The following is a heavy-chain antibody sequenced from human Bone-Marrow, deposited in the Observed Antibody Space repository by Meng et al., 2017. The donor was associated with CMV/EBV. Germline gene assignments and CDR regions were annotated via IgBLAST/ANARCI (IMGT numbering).Heavy chain of an antibody. Sequence: SETLSLTCTVSGGSISSGDHYWSWIRQPPGKGLEWIGYIYYSGSTYYNPSLKSRLTISVDTSKNQFSLQLRSVTAADTAVYYCARDLLPDIWGQGTLVT. CDR3: ARDLLPDI. CDR2: IYYSGST. D-gene: IGHD2-15*01. V-gene: IGHV4-30-4*08. CDR1: GGSISSGDHY. J-gene: IGHJ4*02.